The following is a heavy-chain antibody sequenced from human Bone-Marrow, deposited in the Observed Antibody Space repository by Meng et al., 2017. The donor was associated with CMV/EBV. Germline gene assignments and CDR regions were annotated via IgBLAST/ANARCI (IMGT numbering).Heavy chain of an antibody. CDR3: ARGVWAGVPLEYLQH. CDR1: GFIVSSNY. V-gene: IGHV3-53*01. Sequence: GGSLRLSCAASGFIVSSNYMSWVRQAPGKGLEWVSVIYSDGTTYTADSLKGRFTISRDNFKNTVYLQMNSLRAEDTAIYYCARGVWAGVPLEYLQHWGQGTLVNVDS. D-gene: IGHD2-8*01. CDR2: IYSDGTT. J-gene: IGHJ1*01.